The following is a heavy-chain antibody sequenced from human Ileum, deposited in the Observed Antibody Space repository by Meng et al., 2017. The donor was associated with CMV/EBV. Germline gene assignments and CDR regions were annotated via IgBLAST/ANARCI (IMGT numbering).Heavy chain of an antibody. J-gene: IGHJ4*02. CDR3: ARDSLEGDLFDY. CDR2: IYYSGST. CDR1: GGSISSGGYY. V-gene: IGHV4-31*03. D-gene: IGHD3-16*01. Sequence: SETLSLTCTVSGGSISSGGYYWSWIRQHPGKGLEWIGYIYYSGSTYYNPSLKSRVTISVDTSKNQFSLKLSSVTAADMAVYYCARDSLEGDLFDYWGQGTLVTVSS.